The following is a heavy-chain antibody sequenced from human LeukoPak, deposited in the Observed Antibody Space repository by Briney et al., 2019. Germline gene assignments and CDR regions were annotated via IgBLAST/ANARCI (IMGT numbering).Heavy chain of an antibody. CDR1: GGSINRHNYY. D-gene: IGHD5-18*01. CDR2: IYFSGST. V-gene: IGHV4-39*01. CDR3: VDTAMITLAFDI. J-gene: IGHJ3*02. Sequence: SETLSLTCTVSGGSINRHNYYWSWIRQPPGRGLEWVGSIYFSGSTYYNPSLKSRVTISVDTSKNQFSLKLSSVTAADTAVYYCVDTAMITLAFDIWGQGTMVTVSS.